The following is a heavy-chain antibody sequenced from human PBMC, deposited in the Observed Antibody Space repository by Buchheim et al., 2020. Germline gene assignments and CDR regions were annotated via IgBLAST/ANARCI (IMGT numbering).Heavy chain of an antibody. D-gene: IGHD3-10*01. Sequence: QVQLQQWGAGLLKPSETLSLTCAVYGGSFSGYYWSWIRQPPGKGLEWIGEINHSGSTNYNPSLKSRVTISVDTSKNQFSLKLSPVTAADTAVYYCARVRITMVQGVIPPLYYYYGMDVWGQGTT. CDR3: ARVRITMVQGVIPPLYYYYGMDV. V-gene: IGHV4-34*01. CDR1: GGSFSGYY. J-gene: IGHJ6*02. CDR2: INHSGST.